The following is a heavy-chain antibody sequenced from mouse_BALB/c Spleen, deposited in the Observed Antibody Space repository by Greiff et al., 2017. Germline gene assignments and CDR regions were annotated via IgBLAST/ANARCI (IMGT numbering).Heavy chain of an antibody. CDR1: GFSLTSYG. CDR2: IWAGGST. D-gene: IGHD1-2*01. V-gene: IGHV2-9*02. Sequence: VQLQQSGPGLVAPSQSLSLTCTVSGFSLTSYGVPWVRQPPGKGLEWLGVIWAGGSTNYNSALMSRLSISKDNSKSQVFLKMNSLQTDDTAMYYCARDHYGGFAYWGQGTLVTVSA. J-gene: IGHJ3*01. CDR3: ARDHYGGFAY.